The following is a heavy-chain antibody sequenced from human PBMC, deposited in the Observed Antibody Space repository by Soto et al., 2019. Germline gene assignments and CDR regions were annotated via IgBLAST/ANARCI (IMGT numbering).Heavy chain of an antibody. CDR1: GGSISNADYY. J-gene: IGHJ6*02. CDR2: IYYSGSS. Sequence: QVQLQESGPGLVKPSQTLSLTCTVSGGSISNADYYWSWVRRPPGKGLEWIGYIYYSGSSFFNPSLKSRVTMSKDTSKNQFSLRLTSVTAADTAVYYCARAIVVTVGGMDVWGRGTTVTVSS. D-gene: IGHD5-12*01. V-gene: IGHV4-30-4*01. CDR3: ARAIVVTVGGMDV.